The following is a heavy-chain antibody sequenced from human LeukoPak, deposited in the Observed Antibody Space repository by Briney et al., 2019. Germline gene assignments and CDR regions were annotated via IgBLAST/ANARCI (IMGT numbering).Heavy chain of an antibody. Sequence: ASVKVSCKASGYTFTNYGLTWVRQAPGHGLEWMGWISVYNDKSNYAQKFQGRVTMTADTSTRTAYLELRSLRSDDTAVYYCARTVAGGGYWYFDLWGRGTPVTVSS. V-gene: IGHV1-18*01. CDR3: ARTVAGGGYWYFDL. CDR2: ISVYNDKS. CDR1: GYTFTNYG. J-gene: IGHJ2*01. D-gene: IGHD6-19*01.